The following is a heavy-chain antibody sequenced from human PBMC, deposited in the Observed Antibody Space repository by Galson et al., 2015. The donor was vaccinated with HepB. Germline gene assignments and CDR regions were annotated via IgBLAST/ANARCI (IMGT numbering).Heavy chain of an antibody. Sequence: ETLSLTCTVSGGSISSSSYYWGWIRQPPGKGLEWIGSIYYSGSTYYNPSLKSRVTISVDTSKNQFSLKLSSVTAADTAVYYCARQDLTGLYYYFDYWGQGTLVTVSS. V-gene: IGHV4-39*01. CDR1: GGSISSSSYY. D-gene: IGHD3-9*01. CDR2: IYYSGST. CDR3: ARQDLTGLYYYFDY. J-gene: IGHJ4*02.